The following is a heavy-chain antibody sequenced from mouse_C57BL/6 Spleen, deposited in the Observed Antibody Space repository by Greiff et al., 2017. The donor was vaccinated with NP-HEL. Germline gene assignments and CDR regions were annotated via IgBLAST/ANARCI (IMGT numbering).Heavy chain of an antibody. CDR2: IDPSDSST. V-gene: IGHV1-69*01. CDR3: ARYYYGSSYDYFDY. CDR1: GYTFTSYW. J-gene: IGHJ2*01. Sequence: QVQLQQPGAELVMPGASVKLSCKASGYTFTSYWMHWVQQRPGQGLEWIGEIDPSDSSTNYNQKFKGRSTLTVDKSSSTAYMQLSSLTSEDSAVYYCARYYYGSSYDYFDYWGQGTTLTVSS. D-gene: IGHD1-1*01.